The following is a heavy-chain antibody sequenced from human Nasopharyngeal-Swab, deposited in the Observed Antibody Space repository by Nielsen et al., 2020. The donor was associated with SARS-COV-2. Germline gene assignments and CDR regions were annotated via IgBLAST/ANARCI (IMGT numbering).Heavy chain of an antibody. CDR1: GFTFIKYT. J-gene: IGHJ5*02. D-gene: IGHD3-3*01. CDR3: ARGPYYDFWSGSHHWFDP. CDR2: ISSDSSYI. V-gene: IGHV3-21*01. Sequence: GESLKISCAASGFTFIKYTMNWVRQAPGKGLEWVSSISSDSSYIYCADSVKGRFTIARDNAKNSLYLLMNSLRAVDTAVYYCARGPYYDFWSGSHHWFDPWGQGTLATVSS.